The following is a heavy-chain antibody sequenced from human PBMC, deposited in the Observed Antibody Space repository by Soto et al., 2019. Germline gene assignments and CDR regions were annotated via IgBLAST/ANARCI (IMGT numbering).Heavy chain of an antibody. D-gene: IGHD2-2*01. Sequence: QVQLVESGGGVVQPGRSLRLSCAASGFTFSSYDLHWVRQAPGKGLEWVAVISSDGSNKYYADSVKGRFTISRDNSKSTLHLQMNSLRAEDTAVYYCAKRDCIRTSSRQHYYYGMDVWGQGTTVTVSS. J-gene: IGHJ6*02. CDR2: ISSDGSNK. CDR1: GFTFSSYD. CDR3: AKRDCIRTSSRQHYYYGMDV. V-gene: IGHV3-30*18.